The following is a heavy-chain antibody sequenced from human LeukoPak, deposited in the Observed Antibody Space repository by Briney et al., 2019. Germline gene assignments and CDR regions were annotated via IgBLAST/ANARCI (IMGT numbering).Heavy chain of an antibody. CDR2: IYNSGST. D-gene: IGHD2-21*02. CDR3: AIEGDSLGYFDY. J-gene: IGHJ4*02. CDR1: KFAVSSNH. V-gene: IGHV3-66*01. Sequence: GSLRLSCAASKFAVSSNHMSWVRQAPGKGLEWVSVIYNSGSTYYADSVKGRFIISRDNSKNTLFLQMNSLRAEDTAVYYCAIEGDSLGYFDYWGQGTLVTVSS.